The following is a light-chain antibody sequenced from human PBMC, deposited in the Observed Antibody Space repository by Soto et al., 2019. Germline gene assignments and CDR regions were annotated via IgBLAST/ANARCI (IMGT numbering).Light chain of an antibody. Sequence: QSALTQPASVSGSPGQSITISCTGTSSDVGGYNYVSWYQQHPGKAPKLMIYEVSNRPSGVSNRFSGSKSGKTASLTISGLQAEDEGDYYCSSYTSSTWVFGGGTKLPS. CDR2: EVS. V-gene: IGLV2-14*01. CDR1: SSDVGGYNY. CDR3: SSYTSSTWV. J-gene: IGLJ3*02.